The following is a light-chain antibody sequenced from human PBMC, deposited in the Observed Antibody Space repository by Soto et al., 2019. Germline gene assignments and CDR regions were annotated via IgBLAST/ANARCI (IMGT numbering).Light chain of an antibody. V-gene: IGLV2-8*01. CDR3: NSYAGSNKKV. CDR1: SNDVGNYNS. CDR2: EVS. J-gene: IGLJ2*01. Sequence: QSALTQPPSASGSPGQSVTISCTGTSNDVGNYNSVSWYQQHPGKAPKLMIYEVSKRPSGVPDRFSGSKSGNTASLTVSGLQAEDEADYYCNSYAGSNKKVFGGGTKLTVL.